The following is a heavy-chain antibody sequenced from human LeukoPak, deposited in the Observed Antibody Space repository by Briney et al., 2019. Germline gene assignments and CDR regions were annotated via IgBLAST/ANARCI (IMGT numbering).Heavy chain of an antibody. CDR2: IYYSGST. Sequence: PSETLSLTCTVSGGSISSYYWSWIRQPPGKGLEWIGYIYYSGSTNYNPSLKSRVTISVDTSKNQFSLKLSSVTAADTAVYYCARGRRGRSYFDYWGQGTLVTVSS. J-gene: IGHJ4*02. CDR3: ARGRRGRSYFDY. CDR1: GGSISSYY. V-gene: IGHV4-59*01.